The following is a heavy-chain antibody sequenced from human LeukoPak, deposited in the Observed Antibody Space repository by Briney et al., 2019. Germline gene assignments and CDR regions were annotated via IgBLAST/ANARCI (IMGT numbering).Heavy chain of an antibody. Sequence: SETLSHTCTVSGGSISSYYWSWIRQPPGKGLEWIGYIYYSGSTNYNPSLKSRVTISVDTSKNQFSLKLSSVTAADTAVYYCARDSSVDYTSVSYFDYWGQGTLVTVSS. V-gene: IGHV4-59*12. CDR3: ARDSSVDYTSVSYFDY. CDR2: IYYSGST. CDR1: GGSISSYY. J-gene: IGHJ4*02. D-gene: IGHD4-11*01.